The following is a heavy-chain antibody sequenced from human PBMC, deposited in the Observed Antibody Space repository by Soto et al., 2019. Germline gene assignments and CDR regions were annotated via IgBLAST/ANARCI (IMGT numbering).Heavy chain of an antibody. J-gene: IGHJ5*02. Sequence: QVQLQQWGAGLLKPSETLSLTCAVYGGSFSGYYWSWIRQPPGKGLEWLGEINHSGSTNYNPSLKSRVTISVDTSKNQFALKLSSVTAADTAVYYCARKWTFWSGYYTSDWFDPWGQGTLVTVSS. V-gene: IGHV4-34*01. CDR2: INHSGST. D-gene: IGHD3-3*01. CDR3: ARKWTFWSGYYTSDWFDP. CDR1: GGSFSGYY.